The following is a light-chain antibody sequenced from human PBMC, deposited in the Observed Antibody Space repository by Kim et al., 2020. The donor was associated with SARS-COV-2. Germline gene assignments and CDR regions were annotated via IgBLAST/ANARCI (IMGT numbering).Light chain of an antibody. CDR3: QQYNSCPFT. CDR2: KAS. CDR1: QSISSR. J-gene: IGKJ4*01. V-gene: IGKV1-5*03. Sequence: ASVGDRVTLSCRASQSISSRLAWYQQKPGKAPRLLIYKASSLESGVPSRFSGSGSGTEFTLTISSLQPDDFGIYYCQQYNSCPFTFGGGTKVDIK.